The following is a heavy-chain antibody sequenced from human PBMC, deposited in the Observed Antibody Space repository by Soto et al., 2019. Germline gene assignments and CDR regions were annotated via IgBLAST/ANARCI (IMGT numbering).Heavy chain of an antibody. V-gene: IGHV3-23*01. J-gene: IGHJ6*02. CDR3: AKEDRSSSHYGYYYYYGMDV. CDR2: ISGSGGST. CDR1: GFTFSSYA. Sequence: QTGGSLRLSCAASGFTFSSYAMSWVRQAPGKGLEWVSAISGSGGSTYYADSVKGRFTISRDNSKNTLYLQMNSLRAEDTAVYYCAKEDRSSSHYGYYYYYGMDVWGQGTTVTVSS. D-gene: IGHD3-10*01.